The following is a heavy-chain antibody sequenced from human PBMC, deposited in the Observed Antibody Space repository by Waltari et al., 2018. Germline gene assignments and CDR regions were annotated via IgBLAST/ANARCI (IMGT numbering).Heavy chain of an antibody. V-gene: IGHV3-23*01. D-gene: IGHD3-10*01. J-gene: IGHJ4*02. CDR1: GFNFISYA. CDR3: ARHLYGIDYLELDN. Sequence: EVHLLESGGGLAQPGGSLRLSCAASGFNFISYAMSWVRQAPGKGLEWVSGISDSGISTNYAHSVKGRFTVSRDNSKNTVFLQLNSLTSEDTAIYYCARHLYGIDYLELDNWGRGTLVTVSS. CDR2: ISDSGIST.